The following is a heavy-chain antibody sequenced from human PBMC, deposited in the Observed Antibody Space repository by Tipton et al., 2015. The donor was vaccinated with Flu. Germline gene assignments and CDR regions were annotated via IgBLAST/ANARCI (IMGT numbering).Heavy chain of an antibody. CDR3: AKSSTVVNFFDY. Sequence: SLRLSCAASGFTFSSYAMSWVRQAPGKGLEWVSAISGSGGSTYYADSVKGRFTISRDNSKNTLYLQMNSLRAEDTAVYYCAKSSTVVNFFDYWGQGTLVTVSS. J-gene: IGHJ4*02. CDR1: GFTFSSYA. D-gene: IGHD4-23*01. CDR2: ISGSGGST. V-gene: IGHV3-23*01.